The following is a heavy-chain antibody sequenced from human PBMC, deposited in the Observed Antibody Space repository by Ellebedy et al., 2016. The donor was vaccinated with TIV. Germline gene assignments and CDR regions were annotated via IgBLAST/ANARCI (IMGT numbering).Heavy chain of an antibody. CDR1: GGSISSYY. CDR2: IYTSGST. V-gene: IGHV4-4*07. D-gene: IGHD1-26*01. Sequence: MPSETLSLTCTVSGGSISSYYWSWIRQPAGKGLEWIGRIYTSGSTNYNPSLKSRVTMSVDTSKNQFSLKLSSVTAADTAVYYCAGSQMHEFGSYPGFDYWGQGTLVTASS. CDR3: AGSQMHEFGSYPGFDY. J-gene: IGHJ4*02.